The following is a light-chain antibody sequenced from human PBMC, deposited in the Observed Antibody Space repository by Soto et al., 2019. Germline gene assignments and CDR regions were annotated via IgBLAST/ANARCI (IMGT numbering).Light chain of an antibody. CDR1: QTLRNK. J-gene: IGKJ3*01. V-gene: IGKV3-15*01. Sequence: IVLTQSPGTLSVSPGERVILSCRASQTLRNKLAWYQQKPGQAPRLLIYGGFTRATGIPARFSGSGSGTEFPLTLHRPQFENFAIYYCQQHNAWPLTFGPGTKLDLK. CDR3: QQHNAWPLT. CDR2: GGF.